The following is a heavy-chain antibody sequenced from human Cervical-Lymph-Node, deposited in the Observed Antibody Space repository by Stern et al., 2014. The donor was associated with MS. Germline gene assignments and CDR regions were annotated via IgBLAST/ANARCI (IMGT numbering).Heavy chain of an antibody. CDR1: GFSLTTIGTG. Sequence: QITLKESGPTLVKPTQTLTLTCTFSGFSLTTIGTGVGWIRQPPGKALAWLALIYWADDPVYSPSLKNRLTITKHHSTNQVVLTMTNMAPVDTATYYCAHTLLYCSSASCYTGSHVDYWGQGTLVTVSS. CDR2: IYWADDP. CDR3: AHTLLYCSSASCYTGSHVDY. J-gene: IGHJ4*02. D-gene: IGHD2-2*02. V-gene: IGHV2-5*02.